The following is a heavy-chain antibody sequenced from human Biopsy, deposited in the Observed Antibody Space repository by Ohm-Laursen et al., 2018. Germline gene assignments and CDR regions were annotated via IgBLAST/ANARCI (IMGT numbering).Heavy chain of an antibody. CDR3: VLASFDY. J-gene: IGHJ4*02. Sequence: ASVTASCKASGYTFVNYYMHWARQAPGQGLEWMGIINPGGNSTAYTQNFQGRVTMTWDTSTTTVYMELSSLRSEDTAVYYCVLASFDYWGQGTLVTVPS. CDR1: GYTFVNYY. V-gene: IGHV1-46*01. CDR2: INPGGNST.